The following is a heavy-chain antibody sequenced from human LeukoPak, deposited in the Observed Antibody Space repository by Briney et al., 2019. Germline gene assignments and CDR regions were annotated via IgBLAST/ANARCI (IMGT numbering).Heavy chain of an antibody. CDR1: GFIFNAYW. CDR3: ATEYSNSPWFDY. D-gene: IGHD6-6*01. Sequence: GGSLRLSCAGSGFIFNAYWMSWVRQAPGKGLEWLANIKEDGSEKNYVDSVKGRFTISRDNAKNSLYLQMNSLRAEDTAVYYCATEYSNSPWFDYWGQGTLVTVSS. V-gene: IGHV3-7*01. J-gene: IGHJ4*02. CDR2: IKEDGSEK.